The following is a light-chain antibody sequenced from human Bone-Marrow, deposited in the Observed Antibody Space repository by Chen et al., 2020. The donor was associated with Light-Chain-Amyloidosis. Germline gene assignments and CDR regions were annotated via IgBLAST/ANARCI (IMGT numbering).Light chain of an antibody. Sequence: DIVMTQSPVSLAVSLGERATINCKSSQSVYGSDNRNYLAWYQQKPGQPLKVLFYWASTRESGVPDRFSCSGSVTDFTLTISCLQAEDVAVYYCQQYFSLPITFGQGTRLEIK. J-gene: IGKJ5*01. V-gene: IGKV4-1*01. CDR1: QSVYGSDNRNY. CDR3: QQYFSLPIT. CDR2: WAS.